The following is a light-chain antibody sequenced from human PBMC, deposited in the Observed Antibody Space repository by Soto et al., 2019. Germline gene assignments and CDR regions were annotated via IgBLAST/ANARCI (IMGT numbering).Light chain of an antibody. CDR1: QSVTSY. CDR2: DAS. CDR3: QQRSNWPLFT. V-gene: IGKV3-11*01. Sequence: EIVLTQSPATLSLSPGERATLSCRASQSVTSYLAWYQQNPGQAPRLLIYDASNRATAIPARFSGSGSGTDFTLTISSLETEDFAVYYCQQRSNWPLFTFGPGTKGDIK. J-gene: IGKJ3*01.